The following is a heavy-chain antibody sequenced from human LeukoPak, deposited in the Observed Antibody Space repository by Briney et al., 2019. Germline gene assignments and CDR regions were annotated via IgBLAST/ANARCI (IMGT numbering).Heavy chain of an antibody. Sequence: PGGSLRLSCAASGFTFSSYSMNWVRQAPGKGLEWVSSISSSSSYIYYADSVKGRFTISRDNAKNSLYLQMNSLRAEDTAVYYCARGGWGKYCYAQQLDYWGQGTLVTVSS. CDR2: ISSSSSYI. D-gene: IGHD2-2*01. CDR3: ARGGWGKYCYAQQLDY. J-gene: IGHJ4*02. V-gene: IGHV3-21*03. CDR1: GFTFSSYS.